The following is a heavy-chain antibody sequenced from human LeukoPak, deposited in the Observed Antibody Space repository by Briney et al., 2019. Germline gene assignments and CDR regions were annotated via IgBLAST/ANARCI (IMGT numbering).Heavy chain of an antibody. Sequence: PGGSLRLSCAASGFTFSSYWMTWVRQAPGEGLEWVANIKQDGNEKYYVDSVKGRFTISRDNAKNSLYLQMNSLRAEDTAVYYCTRACADCLIQPRGDYWGQGTLVTVSS. J-gene: IGHJ4*02. CDR3: TRACADCLIQPRGDY. D-gene: IGHD2-21*01. CDR1: GFTFSSYW. V-gene: IGHV3-7*01. CDR2: IKQDGNEK.